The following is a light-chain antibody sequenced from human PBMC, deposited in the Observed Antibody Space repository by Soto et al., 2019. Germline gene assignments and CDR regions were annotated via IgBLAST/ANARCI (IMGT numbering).Light chain of an antibody. CDR3: QQYGYSPPFT. V-gene: IGKV3-11*01. J-gene: IGKJ3*01. Sequence: EIVLTQSPATLSLSPGERATLSCRASQSVSSHLAWYQQKPGQSPRLLIYDASNRATGIPARFSASGSGTEFTLTISRLEPEDFAVYYCQQYGYSPPFTFGPGTKVDI. CDR1: QSVSSH. CDR2: DAS.